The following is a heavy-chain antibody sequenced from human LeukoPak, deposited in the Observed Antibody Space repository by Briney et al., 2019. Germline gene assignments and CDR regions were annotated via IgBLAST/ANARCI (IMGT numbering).Heavy chain of an antibody. CDR2: IRYDGSNK. V-gene: IGHV3-30*02. J-gene: IGHJ4*02. D-gene: IGHD4-17*01. CDR1: GFTFSSYG. CDR3: AKGRYLTIVTTFYFDY. Sequence: HPGGSLRLSCAASGFTFSSYGMHWVRQAPGKGLEWVAFIRYDGSNKYYADSVKGRFTISRDNSKNTLYLQMNSLKPEDTAVYYCAKGRYLTIVTTFYFDYWGQGTLVTVSS.